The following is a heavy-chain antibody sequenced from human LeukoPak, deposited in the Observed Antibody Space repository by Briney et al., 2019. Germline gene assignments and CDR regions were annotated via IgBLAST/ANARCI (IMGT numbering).Heavy chain of an antibody. Sequence: GGSLRLSCVASGFTFSDYYMSWIRQAPGKGLGWVSYISSSSSYTNYADSVKGRFTISRDNAKNSLYLQMNSLRAEDTAVYYCARDIGGEGYDFDYWGQGTLVTVSS. CDR2: ISSSSSYT. V-gene: IGHV3-11*06. CDR3: ARDIGGEGYDFDY. D-gene: IGHD5-12*01. CDR1: GFTFSDYY. J-gene: IGHJ4*02.